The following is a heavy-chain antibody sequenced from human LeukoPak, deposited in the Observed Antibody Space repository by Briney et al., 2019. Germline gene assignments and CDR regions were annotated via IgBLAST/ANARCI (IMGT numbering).Heavy chain of an antibody. V-gene: IGHV1-2*02. Sequence: ASVKVSCKASGYTFTAYYMHWVRQAPGQGLEWMGWINPNSGGTNYAQKFHGGVTLTRDTSISTAYMELNSLKSDDTAMYYCARAIYSWYFDYWGQGTLVTVSS. J-gene: IGHJ4*02. D-gene: IGHD5-18*01. CDR1: GYTFTAYY. CDR3: ARAIYSWYFDY. CDR2: INPNSGGT.